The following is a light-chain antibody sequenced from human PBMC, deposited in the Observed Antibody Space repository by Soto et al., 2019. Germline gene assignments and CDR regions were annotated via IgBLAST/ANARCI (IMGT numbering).Light chain of an antibody. V-gene: IGKV3-20*01. CDR1: QSVSSSY. CDR3: QQYGSSWWT. J-gene: IGKJ1*01. Sequence: EIVLTQSPGTLSLSPGERATLSCRASQSVSSSYLAWYQQKPGQAPRLLIYGASSRATGIPDRFSGSGSGTDFTLTISRLEPEDFAVYYCQQYGSSWWTFGQGTKWIS. CDR2: GAS.